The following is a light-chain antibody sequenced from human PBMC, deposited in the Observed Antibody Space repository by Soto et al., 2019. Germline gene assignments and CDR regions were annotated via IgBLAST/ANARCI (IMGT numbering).Light chain of an antibody. V-gene: IGKV2-28*01. J-gene: IGKJ1*01. Sequence: VLTQSPLPLPVTPGEPASISCRSSQSLLHRNGYNYLDWYLQKPGQSPQLLIYLGSNRASGVPDRFSGSGSGTDFTLKISRVEAEDVGVYYCMQARQTPPTFGQGTKVDIK. CDR1: QSLLHRNGYNY. CDR3: MQARQTPPT. CDR2: LGS.